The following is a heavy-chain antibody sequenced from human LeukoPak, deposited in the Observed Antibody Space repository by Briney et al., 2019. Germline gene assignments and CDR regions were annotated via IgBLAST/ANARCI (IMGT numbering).Heavy chain of an antibody. J-gene: IGHJ4*02. CDR1: GVSISSSSYY. Sequence: PSETLSLTCTVSGVSISSSSYYWARIRQPPGKVLEWLMSIHYGGGTYFNPSLKSRVTISVDTSKNQYSLKLRSVSAADTAVYYCARRIVPAAFGYWAQGTLVTVSS. V-gene: IGHV4-39*01. CDR3: ARRIVPAAFGY. CDR2: IHYGGGT. D-gene: IGHD2-2*01.